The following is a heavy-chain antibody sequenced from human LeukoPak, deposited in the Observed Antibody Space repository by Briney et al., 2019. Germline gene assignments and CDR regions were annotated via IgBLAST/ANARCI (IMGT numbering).Heavy chain of an antibody. CDR1: GFTFRSYA. CDR2: IGGSGGST. J-gene: IGHJ6*02. Sequence: PGGSLRPSCAASGFTFRSYAMTWVRQAPGKGLEWVSGIGGSGGSTSYADSVKGRFTISRDNSKNTLYLQMNSLRAEDAAVYYCAKSLREEWLSYIFGFMDVWGQGTTVIVFS. V-gene: IGHV3-23*01. CDR3: AKSLREEWLSYIFGFMDV. D-gene: IGHD3-3*01.